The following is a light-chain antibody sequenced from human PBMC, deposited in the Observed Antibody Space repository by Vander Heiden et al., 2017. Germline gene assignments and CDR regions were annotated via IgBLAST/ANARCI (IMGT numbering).Light chain of an antibody. CDR2: GAS. Sequence: EIVLTHSPRSLALSPGERATLSCRASHNITTFLAWYQQRPGQAPRLLIYGASSRATGIPDRFGGSGSGTDFTLTISRLESEDSAVYYCHQYGSSPRAFGLGTKVEVK. CDR1: HNITTF. J-gene: IGKJ1*01. CDR3: HQYGSSPRA. V-gene: IGKV3-20*01.